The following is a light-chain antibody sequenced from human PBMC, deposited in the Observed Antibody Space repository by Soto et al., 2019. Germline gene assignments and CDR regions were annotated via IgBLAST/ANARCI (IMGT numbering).Light chain of an antibody. CDR2: DAS. Sequence: EIVLTQSPATLSLSPGERATLSCRASQSVGSFLAWYQQKPGQAPRHLIFDASNRATGIPARFSGSGSGTDFTLNISSLEPEDFAVYYCQQRSNWPLITFGQGTRLEIK. V-gene: IGKV3-11*01. CDR1: QSVGSF. J-gene: IGKJ5*01. CDR3: QQRSNWPLIT.